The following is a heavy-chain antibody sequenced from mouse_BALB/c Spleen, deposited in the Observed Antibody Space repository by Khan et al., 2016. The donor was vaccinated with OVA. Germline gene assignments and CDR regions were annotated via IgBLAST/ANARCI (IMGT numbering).Heavy chain of an antibody. J-gene: IGHJ4*01. D-gene: IGHD1-2*01. CDR1: GYSITSDYA. V-gene: IGHV3-2*02. CDR3: ARAHYYGYGAMDY. CDR2: ISYSGST. Sequence: EVQLVESGPGLVKPSQSLSLTCTVTGYSITSDYAWNWIRQFPGNKLEWMGYISYSGSTSYNPSLKSRISITRDTSKNQFFLQLNSVTSEDTATYYCARAHYYGYGAMDYWGQGTSVTCSS.